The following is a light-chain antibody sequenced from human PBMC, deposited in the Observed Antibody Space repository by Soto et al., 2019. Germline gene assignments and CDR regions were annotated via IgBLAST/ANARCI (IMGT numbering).Light chain of an antibody. Sequence: DIVMTQSPDSLAVSLGERATINCKSSQNVLNRANDKNYIAWYQQKPGQPPKLLIYWASTRESDVPDRFSGSGSATYFTLTISSLQAGDVAVYFCQQYFTTPLTFGGGTKVEIK. CDR2: WAS. CDR1: QNVLNRANDKNY. V-gene: IGKV4-1*01. CDR3: QQYFTTPLT. J-gene: IGKJ4*01.